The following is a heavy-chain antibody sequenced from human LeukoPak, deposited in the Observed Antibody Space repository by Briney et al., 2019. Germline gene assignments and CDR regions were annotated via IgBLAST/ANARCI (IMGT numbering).Heavy chain of an antibody. D-gene: IGHD3-22*01. V-gene: IGHV3-13*01. Sequence: GGSLRLSCAASGFTFSSYDMHWVRQATGKGLEWVSAIGTAGDTYYPGSVKGRFTISRENAKNSLYLQMNSLRAGDTAVYYCARGLYYDSSGSPKDAFDIWGQGTMVTVSS. CDR3: ARGLYYDSSGSPKDAFDI. J-gene: IGHJ3*02. CDR2: IGTAGDT. CDR1: GFTFSSYD.